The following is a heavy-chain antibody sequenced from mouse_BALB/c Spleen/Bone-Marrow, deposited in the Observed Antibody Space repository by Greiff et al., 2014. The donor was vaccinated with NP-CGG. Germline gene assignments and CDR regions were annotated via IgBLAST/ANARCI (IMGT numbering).Heavy chain of an antibody. Sequence: QVQLQQPXAELVRPGTSVKVSCKASGYAFTNYLIEWVKQRPGQGLEWIGVLNPGSGGTNYNEKFKGKATLTAEKSSSSAYMQLSSLTSDDSAVYFCARRIYYAMGYGGQGTTLTVSS. D-gene: IGHD2-1*01. V-gene: IGHV1-54*01. CDR1: GYAFTNYL. J-gene: IGHJ2*01. CDR2: LNPGSGGT. CDR3: ARRIYYAMGY.